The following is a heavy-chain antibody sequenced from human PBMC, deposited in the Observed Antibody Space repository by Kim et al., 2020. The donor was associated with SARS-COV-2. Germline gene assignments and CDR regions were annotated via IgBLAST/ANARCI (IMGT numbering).Heavy chain of an antibody. D-gene: IGHD2-15*01. CDR1: GYTFTSYY. V-gene: IGHV1-46*01. Sequence: ASVKVSCKASGYTFTSYYMHWVRQAPGQGLEWMGIINPSGGSTSYAQKFQGRVTMTRDTSTSTVYMELSSLRSEDTAVYYCARDLGYCSGGSCYSYGMDVWGQGTTVTVSS. CDR3: ARDLGYCSGGSCYSYGMDV. CDR2: INPSGGST. J-gene: IGHJ6*02.